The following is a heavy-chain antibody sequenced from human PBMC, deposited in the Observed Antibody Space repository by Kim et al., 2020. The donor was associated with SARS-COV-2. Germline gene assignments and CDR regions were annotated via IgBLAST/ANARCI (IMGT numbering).Heavy chain of an antibody. D-gene: IGHD3-9*01. CDR1: GGSISSYY. J-gene: IGHJ4*02. CDR2: IYYSGST. CDR3: ARSSSYDILSY. V-gene: IGHV4-59*01. Sequence: SETLSLTCTVSGGSISSYYWSWIRQPPGKGLEWIGYIYYSGSTNYNPSLKSRVTISVDTSKNQFSLKLSSVTAADTAVYYCARSSSYDILSYWGQGTLVTVSS.